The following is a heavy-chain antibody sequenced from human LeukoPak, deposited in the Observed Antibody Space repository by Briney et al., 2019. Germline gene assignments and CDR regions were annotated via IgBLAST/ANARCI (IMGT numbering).Heavy chain of an antibody. D-gene: IGHD3-10*01. Sequence: PGGSLRLSCAASGFTFSSYGMHWVRQAPGKGLEWVAFIRYDGSNKYYADSVKGRFTISRDNSKNTLYLQMNSLRAEDTAVYYCAKAGGYGSGSSDGMDVWGQGTTVTVSS. J-gene: IGHJ6*02. V-gene: IGHV3-30*02. CDR3: AKAGGYGSGSSDGMDV. CDR2: IRYDGSNK. CDR1: GFTFSSYG.